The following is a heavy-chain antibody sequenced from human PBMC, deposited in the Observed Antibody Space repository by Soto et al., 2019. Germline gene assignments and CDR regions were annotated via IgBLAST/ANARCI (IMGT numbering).Heavy chain of an antibody. CDR3: ARTDVFPPRGWFDP. CDR1: SGSISSSNW. CDR2: IYHSGST. J-gene: IGHJ5*02. Sequence: SETLSLTCAVSSGSISSSNWWSWVRQPPGKGLEWIGEIYHSGSTNYNPSLKSRVTISVDKSKNQFSLKLSSVTAADTAVYYCARTDVFPPRGWFDPWGQGTLVTVSS. D-gene: IGHD2-21*01. V-gene: IGHV4-4*02.